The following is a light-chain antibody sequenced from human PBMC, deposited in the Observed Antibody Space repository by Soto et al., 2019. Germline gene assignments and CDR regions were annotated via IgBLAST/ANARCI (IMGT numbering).Light chain of an antibody. J-gene: IGKJ3*01. V-gene: IGKV3-20*01. CDR2: GAS. CDR1: QSVRSSY. CDR3: QQYGSSSIFT. Sequence: EIVLTQSPGTLSLSPGERATLSCRASQSVRSSYLAWYQQKPGQAPRLLIHGASSRATGIPDRFSGSGSGTEFTITISRLEHEDFAVYYCQQYGSSSIFTFGPGTKVDIK.